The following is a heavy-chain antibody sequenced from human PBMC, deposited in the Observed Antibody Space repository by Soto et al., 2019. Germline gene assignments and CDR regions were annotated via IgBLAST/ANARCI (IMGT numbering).Heavy chain of an antibody. V-gene: IGHV5-51*01. CDR2: IYPGDSDT. CDR1: GYSFTSYW. D-gene: IGHD2-21*02. CDR3: ATQLAYCGGDCYFHDAFEI. Sequence: GESLKISCKGSGYSFTSYWIGWVRQMPGKGLEWMGIIYPGDSDTRYSPSFQGQVTISADKSISTAYLQWSSLKASDTAMYYCATQLAYCGGDCYFHDAFEIWGQGTMVPVSS. J-gene: IGHJ3*02.